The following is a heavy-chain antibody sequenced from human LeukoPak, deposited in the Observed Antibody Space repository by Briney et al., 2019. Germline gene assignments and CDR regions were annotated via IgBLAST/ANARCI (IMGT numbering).Heavy chain of an antibody. CDR2: ISGSGGST. Sequence: PGGTLRLSCAASGFTFSSYDMTWVRQAPGKGLEWVSAISGSGGSTYYADSVKGRFTISRDNSKNTLYLQMNSLRAEDTAVYYCAKSGSGWYDANYYYYYMDVWGKGTTVTISS. D-gene: IGHD6-19*01. CDR3: AKSGSGWYDANYYYYYMDV. CDR1: GFTFSSYD. V-gene: IGHV3-23*01. J-gene: IGHJ6*03.